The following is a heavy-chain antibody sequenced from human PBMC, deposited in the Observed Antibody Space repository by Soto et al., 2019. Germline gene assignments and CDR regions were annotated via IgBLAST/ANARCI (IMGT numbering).Heavy chain of an antibody. J-gene: IGHJ5*02. V-gene: IGHV4-61*03. CDR3: ARGQRFSDWFDP. CDR1: GGSVSDGTYY. D-gene: IGHD3-3*01. CDR2: IYYSGST. Sequence: SETLSLTCTVSGGSVSDGTYYWSWIRQPPGKGLEWIGYIYYSGSTNYNPSLKSRVTISLDTSMNYFSLRLSSVTAADTAVYYCARGQRFSDWFDPWGQGTLVTVSS.